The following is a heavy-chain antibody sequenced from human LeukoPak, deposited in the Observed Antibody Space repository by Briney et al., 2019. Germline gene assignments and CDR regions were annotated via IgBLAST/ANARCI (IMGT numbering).Heavy chain of an antibody. Sequence: TGGSLRLSCATSGFTFSSYAMSWVRQAPGKGLEWVSSISGSGTNTYYADSVKGRFTISRDNSKNTLYLQMNNLRVDDTAVYYCAKKGQADDGGKPDWGQGTLVTVSS. J-gene: IGHJ4*02. CDR3: AKKGQADDGGKPD. CDR2: ISGSGTNT. CDR1: GFTFSSYA. V-gene: IGHV3-23*01.